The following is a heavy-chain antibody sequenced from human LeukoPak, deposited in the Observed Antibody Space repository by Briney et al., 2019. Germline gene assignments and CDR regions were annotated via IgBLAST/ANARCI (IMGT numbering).Heavy chain of an antibody. D-gene: IGHD3-10*01. V-gene: IGHV3-11*01. CDR3: ARDIAMVRGVMVSYGMDV. CDR2: ISSSGSTI. CDR1: GFTFSDYY. Sequence: GGSLRLSCAASGFTFSDYYMSWIRQAPGKGLEWVSYISSSGSTIYYADSVKGRFTISRDNAKNSLYLQMNSLRAEDTAVYYCARDIAMVRGVMVSYGMDVWGQGTTVTVSS. J-gene: IGHJ6*02.